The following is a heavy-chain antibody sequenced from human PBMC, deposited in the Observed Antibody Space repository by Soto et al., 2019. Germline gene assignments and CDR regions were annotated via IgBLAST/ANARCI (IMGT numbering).Heavy chain of an antibody. D-gene: IGHD2-21*01. Sequence: EVQLVESGGGLVQPGGSLRLSCAASGFTFSSYYMHWVRQGPGKGLVWVSRISSDGSSTSYADSVKGRFTISRDNAKNTLNLQMNSLRAEDTAVYYCARAGVNHAFDIWGQGTMVTVSS. CDR1: GFTFSSYY. CDR2: ISSDGSST. CDR3: ARAGVNHAFDI. J-gene: IGHJ3*02. V-gene: IGHV3-74*01.